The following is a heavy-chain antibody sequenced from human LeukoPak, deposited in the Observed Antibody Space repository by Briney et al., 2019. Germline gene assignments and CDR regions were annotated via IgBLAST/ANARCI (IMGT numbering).Heavy chain of an antibody. J-gene: IGHJ4*02. V-gene: IGHV3-49*03. D-gene: IGHD4-23*01. Sequence: SGGSLRLSCTASGFTFGDYAMSWFRQAPGKGLEWVGFIRSNAYGGTTEYAASVKGRFTISRDDSKSIAYLQMNSLKTEDTAVYYCTRKEPTTVVTPFGYLGQGTLGTVSS. CDR3: TRKEPTTVVTPFGY. CDR1: GFTFGDYA. CDR2: IRSNAYGGTT.